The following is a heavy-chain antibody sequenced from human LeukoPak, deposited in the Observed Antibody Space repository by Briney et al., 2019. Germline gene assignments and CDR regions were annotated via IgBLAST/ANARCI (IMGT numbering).Heavy chain of an antibody. CDR2: TASDGDT. J-gene: IGHJ6*02. Sequence: GGSLRLSCASSGFIVSANYMTWVRQPPGLGLEWVSVTASDGDTDYADSVKARFTISREKSKNTLYLQMNSLRAEDTAVYYCARRSWSYGMDVWGQGTTVTVSS. D-gene: IGHD2-15*01. V-gene: IGHV3-66*04. CDR1: GFIVSANY. CDR3: ARRSWSYGMDV.